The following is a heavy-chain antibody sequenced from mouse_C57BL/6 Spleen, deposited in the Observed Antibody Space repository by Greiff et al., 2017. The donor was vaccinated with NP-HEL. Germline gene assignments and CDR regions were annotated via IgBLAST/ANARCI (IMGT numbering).Heavy chain of an antibody. J-gene: IGHJ1*03. CDR1: GYTFTSYG. D-gene: IGHD4-1*01. Sequence: QVQLQQSGAELARPGASVKLSCKASGYTFTSYGISWVKQRTGQGLEWIGEIYPRSGNTYYNEKFKGKATLTADKSSSTAYMELRSLTSEDSAVYFCARGENWERWYFDVWGTGTTVTVSS. CDR3: ARGENWERWYFDV. CDR2: IYPRSGNT. V-gene: IGHV1-81*01.